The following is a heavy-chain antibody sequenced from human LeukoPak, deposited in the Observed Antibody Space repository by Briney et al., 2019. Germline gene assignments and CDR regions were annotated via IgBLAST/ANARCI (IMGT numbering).Heavy chain of an antibody. Sequence: ASVKVSCKVSGYTLTELSMHWVRQAPGKGLEWMGGFDPEDGETIYAQKFQGRVTMTEDTSTDTAYMELSSLRSEDTAVYYCATWGSSWYYFDYWGQGTLVTVSS. D-gene: IGHD6-13*01. J-gene: IGHJ4*02. CDR1: GYTLTELS. V-gene: IGHV1-24*01. CDR2: FDPEDGET. CDR3: ATWGSSWYYFDY.